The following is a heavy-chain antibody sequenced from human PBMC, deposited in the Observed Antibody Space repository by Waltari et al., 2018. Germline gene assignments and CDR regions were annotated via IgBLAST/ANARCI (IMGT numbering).Heavy chain of an antibody. CDR1: GYCFTSHW. CDR3: VRHRTTYPLEIDY. CDR2: IGPSDSFR. J-gene: IGHJ4*02. V-gene: IGHV5-10-1*01. D-gene: IGHD2-2*01. Sequence: EVQLVQSGAEVKKPEESRRISCEGSGYCFTSHWISWVGQWPGKGLGGGGGIGPSDSFRNYGPAFEGHVTISVDQSLRTAYLQWDSLKASDTAIYYCVRHRTTYPLEIDYWGQGTLVTVSS.